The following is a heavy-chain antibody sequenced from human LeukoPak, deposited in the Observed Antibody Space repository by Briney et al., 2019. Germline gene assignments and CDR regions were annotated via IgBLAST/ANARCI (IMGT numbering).Heavy chain of an antibody. Sequence: ASVKVSCKASGYTLTNYAISWVRQAPGQGLEWMGWSSAYNGNTVYAQKFQGRVTMTTDTSTNTAYMDLRSLRSDDTAVYYCARSYYDSSGHLDYWGQGTLVTVSS. D-gene: IGHD3-22*01. CDR1: GYTLTNYA. CDR3: ARSYYDSSGHLDY. CDR2: SSAYNGNT. J-gene: IGHJ4*02. V-gene: IGHV1-18*01.